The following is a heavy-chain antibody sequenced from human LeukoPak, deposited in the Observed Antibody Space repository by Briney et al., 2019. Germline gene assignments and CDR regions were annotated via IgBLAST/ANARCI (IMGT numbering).Heavy chain of an antibody. V-gene: IGHV3-66*01. Sequence: PGGSLRLSCAASGFTVSSNYMSWVRQAPGKGLEWVSVIYGGGSTYYADSVKGRFTISRDNSKNTLYLQMNSLRAEDTAVYYCAKDSGSYPDDAFDIWGQGTMVTVSS. J-gene: IGHJ3*02. D-gene: IGHD1-26*01. CDR1: GFTVSSNY. CDR2: IYGGGST. CDR3: AKDSGSYPDDAFDI.